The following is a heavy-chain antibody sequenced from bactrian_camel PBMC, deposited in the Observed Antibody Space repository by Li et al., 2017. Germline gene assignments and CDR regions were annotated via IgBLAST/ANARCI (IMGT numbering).Heavy chain of an antibody. CDR2: IYTGGGRT. J-gene: IGHJ4*01. CDR1: GFPFTSYG. V-gene: IGHV3S40*01. D-gene: IGHD2*01. Sequence: DVQLVESGGGLVQPGGSLRLSCAASGFPFTSYGMLWVRQAPGKGLEWVAGIYTGGGRTYYADSVKGRFTISRDTAKNTLYLQMNNLKSEDTGMYYCAIAYRAKCYTNLTLRPLEYRYFGQGTEVTVS.